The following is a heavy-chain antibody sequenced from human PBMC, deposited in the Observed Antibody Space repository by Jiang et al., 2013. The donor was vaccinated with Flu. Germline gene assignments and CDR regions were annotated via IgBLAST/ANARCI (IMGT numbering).Heavy chain of an antibody. CDR1: GFTFNNYS. J-gene: IGHJ4*02. D-gene: IGHD2-21*02. V-gene: IGHV3-48*01. CDR3: ARAHLPFVVVTAMSDY. Sequence: VQLLESGGGLVQPGGSLRLSCAVSGFTFNNYSMNWVRQAPGKGLEWVSYISYSSSTIYYADSVKGRFTISRDNAKNSLYLQMNSLRAEDTAVYYCARAHLPFVVVTAMSDYWGQGTLVTVSS. CDR2: ISYSSSTI.